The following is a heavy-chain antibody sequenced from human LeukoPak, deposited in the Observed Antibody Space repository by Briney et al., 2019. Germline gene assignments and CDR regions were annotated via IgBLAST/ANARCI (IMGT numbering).Heavy chain of an antibody. Sequence: SVTVSCKASGGTFSSYAISWVRQAPGQGLEWMGRIIPILGIANYAQKFQGRVTITADKSTSTAYMELSSLRSEDTAVYYCASIPYYSSGYYYYYYGMDVWGQGTTVTVSS. V-gene: IGHV1-69*04. CDR3: ASIPYYSSGYYYYYYGMDV. D-gene: IGHD3-22*01. J-gene: IGHJ6*02. CDR1: GGTFSSYA. CDR2: IIPILGIA.